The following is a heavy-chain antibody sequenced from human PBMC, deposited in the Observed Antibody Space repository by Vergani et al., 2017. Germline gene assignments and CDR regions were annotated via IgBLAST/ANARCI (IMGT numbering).Heavy chain of an antibody. CDR2: IYTSGST. Sequence: QVQLQESGPGLVKPSQTLSLTCTVSGGSISSGSYYWSWIRQPAGKGLEWIGRIYTSGSTNYNPSLKSRVTLSVDTSKNQFSLKLSSVTAADTAVYYCARGLYAFDIWGQGTMVTVSS. V-gene: IGHV4-61*02. J-gene: IGHJ3*02. CDR1: GGSISSGSYY. D-gene: IGHD2-8*01. CDR3: ARGLYAFDI.